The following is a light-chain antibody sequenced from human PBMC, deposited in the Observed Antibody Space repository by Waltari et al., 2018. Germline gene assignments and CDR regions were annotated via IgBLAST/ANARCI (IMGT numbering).Light chain of an antibody. CDR1: SGHSRTI. J-gene: IGLJ3*02. V-gene: IGLV4-69*01. CDR3: QTGGHGTWV. Sequence: QLVLTQSPSASASLGASVKLTCTLSSGHSRTIIACHQQQPEKGPRYLMKVNSDGSHSTGDEIPDRFSGSSSGAERYLTISSLQSEDEADYYCQTGGHGTWVFGGGTKLTVL. CDR2: VNSDGSH.